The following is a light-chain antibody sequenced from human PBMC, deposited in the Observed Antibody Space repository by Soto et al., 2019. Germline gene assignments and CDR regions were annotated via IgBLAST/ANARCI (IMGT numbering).Light chain of an antibody. CDR1: SSNIGAGYD. V-gene: IGLV1-40*01. J-gene: IGLJ3*02. Sequence: QSVLTQPPSVSGAPGQRVTISCTGSSSNIGAGYDVHWYQQLPGTAPKLLIYGNSNRPSGVPDRFSGSKSGTSASLAITGLAAEDEADYCCQSYDSSLSGGVFGGGTKLTVL. CDR3: QSYDSSLSGGV. CDR2: GNS.